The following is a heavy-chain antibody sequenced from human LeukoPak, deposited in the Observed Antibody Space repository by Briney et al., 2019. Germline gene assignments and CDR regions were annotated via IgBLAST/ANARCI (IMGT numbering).Heavy chain of an antibody. V-gene: IGHV4-61*02. J-gene: IGHJ3*02. CDR1: GGSISSGSYY. CDR2: IYTSGST. D-gene: IGHD1-26*01. CDR3: ARVIAGATGAFDI. Sequence: SETLSLTCTVSGGSISSGSYYWSWIRQPAGKGLEWIGRIYTSGSTNYNPSPKSRVTISVDTSKNQFSLKLSSVTAADTVVYYCARVIAGATGAFDIWGQGTMVTVSS.